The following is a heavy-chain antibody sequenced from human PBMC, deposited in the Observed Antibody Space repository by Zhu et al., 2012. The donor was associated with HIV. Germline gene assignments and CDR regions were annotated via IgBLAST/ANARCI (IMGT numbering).Heavy chain of an antibody. CDR3: ARLLVPAAISSVSFDY. J-gene: IGHJ4*02. V-gene: IGHV4-59*11. CDR1: GGSISSHY. Sequence: QVQLQESGPGLVKPSETLSLTCTVSGGSISSHYWSWIRQPPGKRLEWIGYIYYSGSTNYNPSLKSRLTISVDTSKNQFSLKLTFVTAADTAVYYCARLLVPAAISSVSFDYWGQGTLVTVSS. CDR2: IYYSGST. D-gene: IGHD2-2*02.